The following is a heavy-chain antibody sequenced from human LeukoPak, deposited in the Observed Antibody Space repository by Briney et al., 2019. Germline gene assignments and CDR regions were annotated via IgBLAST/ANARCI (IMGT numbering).Heavy chain of an antibody. Sequence: ASVKVSCKASGGTFSSYAISWVRQAPGQGLEWMGGIIPIFGTANYAQKFQGRVTITADESTSTAYMELGSLRSEDTAVYYCARWWGGQKAFDIWGQGTMVTVSS. D-gene: IGHD2-15*01. J-gene: IGHJ3*02. V-gene: IGHV1-69*13. CDR1: GGTFSSYA. CDR2: IIPIFGTA. CDR3: ARWWGGQKAFDI.